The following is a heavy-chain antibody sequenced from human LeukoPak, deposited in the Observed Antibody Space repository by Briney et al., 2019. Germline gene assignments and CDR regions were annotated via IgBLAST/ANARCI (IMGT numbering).Heavy chain of an antibody. CDR3: AREGGTTIWFDP. CDR2: INHSGST. J-gene: IGHJ5*02. Sequence: SETLSLTCAVYGGSFSGYYWSWIRQPPGKGLEWIGEINHSGSTNYNPSLKSRVTISVDTSKNQFSLKLSSVTASDTAVYYCAREGGTTIWFDPWGQGTLATVSS. V-gene: IGHV4-34*01. D-gene: IGHD1-7*01. CDR1: GGSFSGYY.